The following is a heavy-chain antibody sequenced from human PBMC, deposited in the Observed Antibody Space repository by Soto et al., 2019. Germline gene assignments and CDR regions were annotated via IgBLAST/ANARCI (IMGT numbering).Heavy chain of an antibody. D-gene: IGHD3-10*01. CDR3: ARLPNLWFGESSMDV. V-gene: IGHV5-51*03. CDR1: GYSFISYW. CDR2: IYPGDSDT. Sequence: PGEFLKISCKGSGYSFISYWIGWVRQMPGKGLEWMGIIYPGDSDTRYSPSFQGQVTISADKSISTAYLQWSSLKASDTAMYYCARLPNLWFGESSMDVWGQGTTVTVSS. J-gene: IGHJ6*02.